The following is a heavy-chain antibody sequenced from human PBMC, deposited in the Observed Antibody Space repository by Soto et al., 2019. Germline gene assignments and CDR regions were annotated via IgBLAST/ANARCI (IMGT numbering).Heavy chain of an antibody. D-gene: IGHD1-26*01. J-gene: IGHJ4*02. Sequence: QVQLVQSGAEVKKPGSSVKVSCKASGGTFSSYSINWVRQAPGQGLEWMGEIIPIFGTANSAQKFQDSITMTAAESTSKAYLKRRRSRSEDTSVYSCARDGGRHSEAIDFWGQGTLVTVSS. CDR3: ARDGGRHSEAIDF. CDR2: IIPIFGTA. CDR1: GGTFSSYS. V-gene: IGHV1-69*01.